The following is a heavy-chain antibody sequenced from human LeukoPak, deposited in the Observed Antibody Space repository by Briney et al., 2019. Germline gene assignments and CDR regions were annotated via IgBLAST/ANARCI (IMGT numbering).Heavy chain of an antibody. CDR2: IKSKGGGGTT. V-gene: IGHV3-15*07. CDR1: GLRFTDAW. CDR3: AKEDHRRGSYFDY. Sequence: GGSLRLSCVVSGLRFTDAWMNWVRQAPGKGLEWVGHIKSKGGGGTTDYGAPVKGRFTISRDNSKNTLYLQMNSLRAEDTAVYYCAKEDHRRGSYFDYWGQGTLVTVSS. D-gene: IGHD3-10*01. J-gene: IGHJ4*02.